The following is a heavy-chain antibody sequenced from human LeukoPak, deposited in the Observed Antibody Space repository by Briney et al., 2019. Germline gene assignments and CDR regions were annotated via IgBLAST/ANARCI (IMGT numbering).Heavy chain of an antibody. D-gene: IGHD1-26*01. J-gene: IGHJ4*02. Sequence: ASVKVSCKASGGTFSSYAISWVRQAPGQGLEWMGWMNPNSGNTGYAQKFQGRVTITRNTSISTAYMELSSLRSEDTAVYYCARGRRILVGDTNAGDFFDYWGQGTLVTVSS. CDR2: MNPNSGNT. V-gene: IGHV1-8*03. CDR3: ARGRRILVGDTNAGDFFDY. CDR1: GGTFSSYA.